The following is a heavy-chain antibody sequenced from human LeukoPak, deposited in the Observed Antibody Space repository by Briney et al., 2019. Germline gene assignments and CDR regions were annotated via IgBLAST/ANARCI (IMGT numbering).Heavy chain of an antibody. D-gene: IGHD5-18*01. CDR3: TRDAETSMFD. J-gene: IGHJ4*02. CDR2: IKHDGSGT. V-gene: IGHV3-74*01. Sequence: PGGSLRLSCAGSGFTFSSYWMHWVRQVPGKGLVWVSRIKHDGSGTTYADSVKGRLTISRDNAKNTLFLQMNSLGVDDTATYYCTRDAETSMFDWGQGTLVTVSS. CDR1: GFTFSSYW.